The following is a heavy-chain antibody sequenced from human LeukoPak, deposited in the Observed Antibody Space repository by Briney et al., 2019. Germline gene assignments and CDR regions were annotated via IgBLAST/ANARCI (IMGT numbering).Heavy chain of an antibody. CDR1: GFTFSSYW. CDR3: ATYSSSNAREFQY. V-gene: IGHV3-7*01. D-gene: IGHD2-2*01. J-gene: IGHJ1*01. Sequence: GGSLRLFCEASGFTFSSYWMSWVRQAPGKGLEWVANIKQDGSETYYVDSVKGRFTISRDNAKNSLYLQMNSLRTENTAVYYCATYSSSNAREFQYWGQGTLVTVSS. CDR2: IKQDGSET.